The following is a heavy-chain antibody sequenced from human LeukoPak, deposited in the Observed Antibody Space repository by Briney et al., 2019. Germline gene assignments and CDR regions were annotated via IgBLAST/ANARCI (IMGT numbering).Heavy chain of an antibody. Sequence: PGGSLRLSCAASGFTFSSSYMSWVRQAPGKGLQWVSVIYSGGATYYADSVKGKFTISRDNSKNTVYLQMNSLRAEDTAVYYCARGGWELLPLGALDIWGQGTLVTVSS. CDR3: ARGGWELLPLGALDI. CDR1: GFTFSSSY. J-gene: IGHJ3*02. V-gene: IGHV3-66*01. D-gene: IGHD1-26*01. CDR2: IYSGGAT.